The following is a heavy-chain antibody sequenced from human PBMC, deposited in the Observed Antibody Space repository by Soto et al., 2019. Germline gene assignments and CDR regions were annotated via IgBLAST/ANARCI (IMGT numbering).Heavy chain of an antibody. CDR1: GGSISSGDYY. Sequence: SETLSLTCTVSGGSISSGDYYWSWIRQPPGKGLEWIGYIYYSGSTYYNPSLKSRVTISVDTSKNQFSLKLSSVTAADTAVYYFASQWFGELFGNNWFDPWGKGTLVTVSS. J-gene: IGHJ5*02. V-gene: IGHV4-30-4*01. CDR3: ASQWFGELFGNNWFDP. D-gene: IGHD3-10*01. CDR2: IYYSGST.